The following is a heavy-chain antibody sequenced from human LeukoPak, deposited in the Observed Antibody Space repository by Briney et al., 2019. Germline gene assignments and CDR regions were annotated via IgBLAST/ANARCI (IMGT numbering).Heavy chain of an antibody. CDR3: GRVLWWKLDDDYLQYHDV. Sequence: ASVKVSCKASGYTFTGYYMHWVRQAPGQGLEWMGWINPNSGGTNYAQKFQGRVTMTRDTSISTAYRELSRLRSDDTAVYYCGRVLWWKLDDDYLQYHDVWGKGTTVTVSS. D-gene: IGHD4-17*01. V-gene: IGHV1-2*02. CDR2: INPNSGGT. J-gene: IGHJ6*04. CDR1: GYTFTGYY.